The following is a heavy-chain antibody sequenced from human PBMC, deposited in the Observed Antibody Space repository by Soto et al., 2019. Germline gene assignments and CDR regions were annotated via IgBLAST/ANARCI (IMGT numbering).Heavy chain of an antibody. V-gene: IGHV1-8*01. CDR1: GYTFTSYD. Sequence: GASVKVSCKASGYTFTSYDINWVRQATGQGLEWMGWMNPNSGNTGYAQKFQGRVTMTRNTSISTAYMELSSLRSEDTAVYYCARGTYGVEGYYYYYMDVWGKGTKVTVSS. D-gene: IGHD4-17*01. CDR3: ARGTYGVEGYYYYYMDV. J-gene: IGHJ6*03. CDR2: MNPNSGNT.